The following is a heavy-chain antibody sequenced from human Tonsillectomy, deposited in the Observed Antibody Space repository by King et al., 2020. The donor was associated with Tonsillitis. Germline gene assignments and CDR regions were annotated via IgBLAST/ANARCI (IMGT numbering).Heavy chain of an antibody. J-gene: IGHJ1*01. D-gene: IGHD3-22*01. Sequence: VQLQQWGAGLLKPSETLSLTCAVYGGSFSGYYWTWIRQPPGKGLEWIGEINHGGGTNYNPSLKSRVTMSVDTSKNQFSLKLSSVTAADTAVYYCAREANYSYDSSVYYYLGFQHWGQGTLVTVSS. V-gene: IGHV4-34*01. CDR3: AREANYSYDSSVYYYLGFQH. CDR1: GGSFSGYY. CDR2: INHGGGT.